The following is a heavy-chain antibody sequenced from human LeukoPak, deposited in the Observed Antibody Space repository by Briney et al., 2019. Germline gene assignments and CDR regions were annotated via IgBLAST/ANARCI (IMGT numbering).Heavy chain of an antibody. D-gene: IGHD3-22*01. Sequence: SETLSLTCSVSGGSISSYYWSWIRQPPGKGLEWIGYIYYSGSTNYNPSLKSRVTMSVDTSKNQFSLKLSSVTAADPAVYYCARDVISLGYYYDSSGYSDAFDIWGQGTMVTVSS. V-gene: IGHV4-59*12. CDR1: GGSISSYY. J-gene: IGHJ3*02. CDR2: IYYSGST. CDR3: ARDVISLGYYYDSSGYSDAFDI.